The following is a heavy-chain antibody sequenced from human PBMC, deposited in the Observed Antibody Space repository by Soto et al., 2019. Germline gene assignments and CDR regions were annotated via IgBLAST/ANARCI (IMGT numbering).Heavy chain of an antibody. CDR1: GCSISSGGYY. D-gene: IGHD6-13*01. V-gene: IGHV4-31*03. CDR3: ARRDYSRHNWFDP. Sequence: SETLSLTCTVSGCSISSGGYYWSWIRQHPGKGLEWIGYIYYSGSTYYNPSLKSRVTTSVDTSKNQFSLKLSSVTAADTAVYYCARRDYSRHNWFDPWGQGTLVTVSS. CDR2: IYYSGST. J-gene: IGHJ5*02.